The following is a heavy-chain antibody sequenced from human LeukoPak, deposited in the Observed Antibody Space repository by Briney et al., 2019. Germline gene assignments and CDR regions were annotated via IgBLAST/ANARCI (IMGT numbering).Heavy chain of an antibody. V-gene: IGHV3-23*01. CDR3: XXXXXXXLXXY. Sequence: MXWIRQAPGXXXXWVSAISGSGGSTYXADSVKGRFTISRDXTQNXLSLQMSSLKAEDTAVYYCXXXXXXXLXXYWXQGTLVTVSS. CDR2: ISGSGGST. J-gene: IGHJ4*02.